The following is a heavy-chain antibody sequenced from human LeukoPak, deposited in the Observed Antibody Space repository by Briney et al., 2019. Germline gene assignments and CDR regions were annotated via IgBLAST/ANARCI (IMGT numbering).Heavy chain of an antibody. Sequence: SETLSLTCTVSGGSISSSSYYWGWIRQPPGKGLEWIGSIYYSGSTYYNPSLKSRVTISVDTSKNQFSLELSSVTAADTAVYYCARGRSRVVPAARYWFDPWGQGTLVTVSS. CDR2: IYYSGST. J-gene: IGHJ5*02. D-gene: IGHD2-2*01. V-gene: IGHV4-39*01. CDR3: ARGRSRVVPAARYWFDP. CDR1: GGSISSSSYY.